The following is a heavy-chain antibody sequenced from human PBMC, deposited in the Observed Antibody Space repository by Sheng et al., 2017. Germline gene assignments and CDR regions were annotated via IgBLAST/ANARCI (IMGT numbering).Heavy chain of an antibody. Sequence: EVQLVESGGNLVQPGGSLRLSCAASGFTFSSYEMNWVRQAPGKGLEWVSYISSSGVTIFYADSVKGRFTISRDNAKNSLFLQMNSLRAEDTAVYYCARDGGTSNYYYSGIDVWGQGTTVTVSS. CDR3: ARDGGTSNYYYSGIDV. CDR1: GFTFSSYE. D-gene: IGHD1-1*01. J-gene: IGHJ6*02. V-gene: IGHV3-48*03. CDR2: ISSSGVTI.